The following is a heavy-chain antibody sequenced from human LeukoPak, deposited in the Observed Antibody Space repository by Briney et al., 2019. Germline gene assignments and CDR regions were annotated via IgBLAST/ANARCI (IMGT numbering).Heavy chain of an antibody. Sequence: GGSLRLSCAASEFTFSSYWMSWVRQAPGKGLEWVANIKQDGSERNYVDSVKGRFTISRDNAKNSLYLQMNSLRAEDTAVYYCARDTGDPPEGAFDIWGQGTMVTVSS. CDR3: ARDTGDPPEGAFDI. CDR2: IKQDGSER. CDR1: EFTFSSYW. V-gene: IGHV3-7*03. J-gene: IGHJ3*02. D-gene: IGHD7-27*01.